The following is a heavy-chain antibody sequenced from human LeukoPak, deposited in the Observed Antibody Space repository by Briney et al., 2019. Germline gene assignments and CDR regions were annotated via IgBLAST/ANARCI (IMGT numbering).Heavy chain of an antibody. CDR1: GYTFINYY. D-gene: IGHD3-10*01. V-gene: IGHV1-46*01. J-gene: IGHJ5*02. Sequence: GASVKVSCKASGYTFINYYTHWVGQAPRQGLEGMGIINPNGINTRYAQKFQGRVTMTRDMSTSTVYMELRSLRSEDTAVYYCARGSHIRTHDRDNWFDPWGQGTLVTVSS. CDR3: ARGSHIRTHDRDNWFDP. CDR2: INPNGINT.